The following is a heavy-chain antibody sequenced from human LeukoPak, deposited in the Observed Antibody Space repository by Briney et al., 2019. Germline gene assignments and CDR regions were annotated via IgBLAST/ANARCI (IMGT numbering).Heavy chain of an antibody. D-gene: IGHD6-25*01. CDR1: EFTFTNAW. Sequence: GGSLRLSCAASEFTFTNAWMNWVRQAPGKGLEWVGCIKKKNDGGTADYAAPVKGRFTISRDDSKNMLYLQMNSLKIEDTAVHYCTTAATPWASHSTRDYWGQGTLVTVSS. CDR2: IKKKNDGGTA. J-gene: IGHJ4*02. V-gene: IGHV3-15*01. CDR3: TTAATPWASHSTRDY.